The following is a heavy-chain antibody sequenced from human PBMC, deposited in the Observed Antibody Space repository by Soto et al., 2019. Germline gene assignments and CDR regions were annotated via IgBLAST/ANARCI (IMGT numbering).Heavy chain of an antibody. CDR3: ARDIRYSSSWYYPPDAFDI. CDR2: ISAYNGNT. J-gene: IGHJ3*02. CDR1: GYTFTSYG. D-gene: IGHD6-13*01. V-gene: IGHV1-18*01. Sequence: GASVKVSCKASGYTFTSYGISWVRQAPGQGLEWMGWISAYNGNTNYAQKLQGRVTMTTDTSTSTAYMELRSLRSDDTAVYYCARDIRYSSSWYYPPDAFDIWGQGTMVTVSS.